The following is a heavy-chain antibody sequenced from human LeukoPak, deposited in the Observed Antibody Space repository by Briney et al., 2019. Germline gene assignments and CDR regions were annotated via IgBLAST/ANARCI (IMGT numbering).Heavy chain of an antibody. D-gene: IGHD1-1*01. CDR1: GFTISNYY. Sequence: PGGSLRLSCAASGFTISNYYMSGLRQAPGKGLVGFSVIYTGGNTYYTDAVKGRFTISRHNSKNTLYLQMNSLRAEDTAVYYCARGGPSTTIDYWGRGTLVTVSS. CDR2: IYTGGNT. CDR3: ARGGPSTTIDY. J-gene: IGHJ4*02. V-gene: IGHV3-53*04.